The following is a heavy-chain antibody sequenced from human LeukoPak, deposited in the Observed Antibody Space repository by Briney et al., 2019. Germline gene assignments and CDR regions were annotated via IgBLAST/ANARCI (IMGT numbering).Heavy chain of an antibody. Sequence: SETLSLTCTVSGGSISSYCWSWIRQPPGKGLEWIGYIYYSGSTNYKPSLKSRVTISVDTSKNQFSLKLSSVTAADTAVYYCARVGTDIVVVPAAYNWFDPWGQGTLVTVSS. CDR2: IYYSGST. D-gene: IGHD2-2*01. J-gene: IGHJ5*02. V-gene: IGHV4-59*01. CDR3: ARVGTDIVVVPAAYNWFDP. CDR1: GGSISSYC.